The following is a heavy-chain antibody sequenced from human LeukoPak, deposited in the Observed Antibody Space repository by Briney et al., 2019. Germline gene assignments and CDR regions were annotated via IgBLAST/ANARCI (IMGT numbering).Heavy chain of an antibody. CDR2: ISSGSVYL. Sequence: GGSLRLSCVASGITFNSYSMNWVRQAPGKGLEWVAHISSGSVYLHYADSVKGRFIISKDNAKNSLYLQMNSLRAEDTAIYFCASVPPTGYYYMDVWGKGTTVTVS. J-gene: IGHJ6*03. CDR1: GITFNSYS. CDR3: ASVPPTGYYYMDV. D-gene: IGHD2-2*01. V-gene: IGHV3-21*01.